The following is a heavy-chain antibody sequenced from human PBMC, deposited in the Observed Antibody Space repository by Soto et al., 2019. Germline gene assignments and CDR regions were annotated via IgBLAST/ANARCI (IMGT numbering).Heavy chain of an antibody. Sequence: SETLSLTCTVSGGSISSYYWSWIRQPPGKGLEWIGYIYYSGSTNYNPSLKSRVTISVDTSKNQFSLKLSSVTAADTAVYYCASGYSYGYFDYWGQGTLVTVSS. CDR3: ASGYSYGYFDY. J-gene: IGHJ4*02. CDR1: GGSISSYY. V-gene: IGHV4-59*01. CDR2: IYYSGST. D-gene: IGHD5-18*01.